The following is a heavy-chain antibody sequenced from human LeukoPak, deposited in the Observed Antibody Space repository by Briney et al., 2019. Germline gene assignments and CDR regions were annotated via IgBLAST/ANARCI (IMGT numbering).Heavy chain of an antibody. J-gene: IGHJ4*02. CDR3: AKVKWDSSGYFDY. Sequence: GGSLRLSCAASGFTFSSYGMHWVRQAPGKGLEWVAGISYDGSSQKYADSVKGRFTISRDNSKNTVYLQMNSLRAEDTAIYYCAKVKWDSSGYFDYWGQGTLVTVSS. CDR2: ISYDGSSQ. D-gene: IGHD3-22*01. CDR1: GFTFSSYG. V-gene: IGHV3-30*18.